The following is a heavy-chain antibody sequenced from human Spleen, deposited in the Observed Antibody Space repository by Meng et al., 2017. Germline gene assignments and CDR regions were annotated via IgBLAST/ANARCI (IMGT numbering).Heavy chain of an antibody. J-gene: IGHJ6*02. CDR1: EFTFSNYW. CDR3: ARVKLGSSWYGGGYYYYGMDV. D-gene: IGHD6-13*01. CDR2: IKQDGNEK. V-gene: IGHV3-7*01. Sequence: GESLKISCVASEFTFSNYWLTCVRQAPGKGLEWVANIKQDGNEKYYVDSVKGRFTISRDNAKNSLYLQMNSLRAEDTAVYYCARVKLGSSWYGGGYYYYGMDVWGQGTTVTVSS.